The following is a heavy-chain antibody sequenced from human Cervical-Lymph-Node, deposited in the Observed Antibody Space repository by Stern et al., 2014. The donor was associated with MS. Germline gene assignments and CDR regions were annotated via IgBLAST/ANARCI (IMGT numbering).Heavy chain of an antibody. CDR3: ARQGEGSGMRFDY. J-gene: IGHJ4*02. V-gene: IGHV5-51*01. CDR2: IYPDASHA. Sequence: VQLGQSGAEVKKPGEFVKISCKGSGYSFTSYWIGWVRQKPGKGPEWMGVIYPDASHARYSPSFQGQVTISPDKSTSTAYLQWSLKASDSAIYYCARQGEGSGMRFDYWGQGTLVTVSS. CDR1: GYSFTSYW.